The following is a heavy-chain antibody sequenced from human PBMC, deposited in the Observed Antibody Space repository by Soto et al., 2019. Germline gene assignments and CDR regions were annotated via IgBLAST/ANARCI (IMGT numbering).Heavy chain of an antibody. CDR2: ISYSGTT. Sequence: SETLSLTCTVSSVSVTSGGYYWTWIRQHPGTGLEWIGYISYSGTTYYNPSLKSRVSISVDTSENHFSLNLNSVTAADTALYYCARPRTTYCLIDFWGQGTLVTVSS. J-gene: IGHJ4*02. CDR1: SVSVTSGGYY. D-gene: IGHD1-1*01. V-gene: IGHV4-31*03. CDR3: ARPRTTYCLIDF.